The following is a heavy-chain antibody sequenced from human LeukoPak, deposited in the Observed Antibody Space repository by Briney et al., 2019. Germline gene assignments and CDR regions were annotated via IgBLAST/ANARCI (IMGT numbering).Heavy chain of an antibody. CDR2: TRSKARGYTT. CDR1: GFTFSDHY. V-gene: IGHV3-72*01. CDR3: GRGPTVTFNYHYGMDV. Sequence: GGSLRLSCATSGFTFSDHYMDWVRQAPGKGLEWVARTRSKARGYTTEYAASVKGRFTGSSDESMSSLYLQMNCLKAEDTAGYYGGRGPTVTFNYHYGMDVWGQGTTVSVSS. J-gene: IGHJ6*02. D-gene: IGHD4-17*01.